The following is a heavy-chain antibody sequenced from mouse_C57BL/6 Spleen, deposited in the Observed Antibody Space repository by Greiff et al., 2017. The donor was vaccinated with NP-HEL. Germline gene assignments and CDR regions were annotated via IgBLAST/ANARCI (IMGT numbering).Heavy chain of an antibody. J-gene: IGHJ4*01. CDR1: GYTFTSYW. V-gene: IGHV1-53*01. CDR3: ARCLYYGSRTSYAMDY. CDR2: INPSNGGT. Sequence: QVQLQQPGTELVKPGASVKLSCKASGYTFTSYWMHWVKQRPGQGLEWIGNINPSNGGTNYNEKFKSKATLTVDKSSSTAYMQLSSLTSEDSAVYYCARCLYYGSRTSYAMDYWGQGTSVTVSS. D-gene: IGHD1-1*01.